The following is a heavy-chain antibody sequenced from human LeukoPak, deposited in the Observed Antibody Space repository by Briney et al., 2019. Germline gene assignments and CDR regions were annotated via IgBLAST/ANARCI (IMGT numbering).Heavy chain of an antibody. J-gene: IGHJ4*02. CDR2: IYTSGST. V-gene: IGHV4-4*07. CDR3: AREYRSMALSLFDY. D-gene: IGHD6-6*01. CDR1: GDSISSYY. Sequence: SETLSLTCTVSGDSISSYYWSWIRQPAGKGLEWIGRIYTSGSTNYNPSLKSRVTMSVDTSKNQFSLKLSSVTAADTAVYYCAREYRSMALSLFDYCGQGTLVTVSS.